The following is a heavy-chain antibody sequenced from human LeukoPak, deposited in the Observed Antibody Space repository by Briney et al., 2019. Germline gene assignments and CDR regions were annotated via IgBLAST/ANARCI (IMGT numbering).Heavy chain of an antibody. CDR2: IYPGDSDT. D-gene: IGHD6-19*01. J-gene: IGHJ4*02. Sequence: GESLKISCKGSGYSFTSYWIGWVRQMPGKGLEWMGIIYPGDSDTRYSPSFQGQVTISADKSISTAYLQWSSLKASDTAMYYCAXLGXGYSSGWYEFDYWGQGTLVTVSS. CDR3: AXLGXGYSSGWYEFDY. V-gene: IGHV5-51*01. CDR1: GYSFTSYW.